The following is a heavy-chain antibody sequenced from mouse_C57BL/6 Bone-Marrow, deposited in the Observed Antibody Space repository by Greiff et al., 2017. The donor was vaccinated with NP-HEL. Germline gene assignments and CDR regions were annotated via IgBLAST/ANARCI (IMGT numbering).Heavy chain of an antibody. CDR2: IRNKANNHAT. CDR3: TLRGAWFAY. D-gene: IGHD1-1*01. Sequence: EVKLMESGGGLVQPGGSMKLSCAASGFTFSDAWMDWVRQSPEKGLEWVADIRNKANNHATYYAESVKGRFTISRDDSKSSVYLQMNSLRAEDTGIYYCTLRGAWFAYWGQGTLVTVSA. J-gene: IGHJ3*01. CDR1: GFTFSDAW. V-gene: IGHV6-6*01.